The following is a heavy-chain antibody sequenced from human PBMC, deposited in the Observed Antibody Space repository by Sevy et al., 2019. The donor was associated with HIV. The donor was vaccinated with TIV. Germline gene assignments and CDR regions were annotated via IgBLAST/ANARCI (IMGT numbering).Heavy chain of an antibody. CDR2: ISSSSSYI. CDR1: GFTFSSYS. V-gene: IGHV3-21*01. D-gene: IGHD4-17*01. Sequence: GGSLRLSCAASGFTFSSYSMNWVRQAPGKGLEWVSSISSSSSYIYYADSVKGRFTISRDNAKNSLYLQMNSLRAEDTAVHYCARDRNGYGDYGGMDVWGQGTTVTVSS. CDR3: ARDRNGYGDYGGMDV. J-gene: IGHJ6*02.